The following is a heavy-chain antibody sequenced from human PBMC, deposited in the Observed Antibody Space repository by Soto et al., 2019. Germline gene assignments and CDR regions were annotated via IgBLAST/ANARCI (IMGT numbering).Heavy chain of an antibody. CDR2: IYHSGST. V-gene: IGHV4-30-2*01. CDR3: ARVEPYSNYADY. CDR1: GGSISSGGYS. Sequence: QLQLQESGSGLVKPPQTLSLTCAVSGGSISSGGYSWSWIRQPPGKGLEWIGYIYHSGSTYYNPSLKSRVTISVDRSKNQFSLKLSSVTAADTTVYYCARVEPYSNYADYWGQGTLVTVSS. D-gene: IGHD4-4*01. J-gene: IGHJ4*02.